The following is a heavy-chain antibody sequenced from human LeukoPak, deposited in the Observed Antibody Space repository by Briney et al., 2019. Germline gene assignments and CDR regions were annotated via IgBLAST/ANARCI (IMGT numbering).Heavy chain of an antibody. V-gene: IGHV3-7*01. D-gene: IGHD4-17*01. Sequence: GGSLRLSCAASGFTFSSYWMSWVRQAPGKGLEWVANIKQDGSEKYYVDSVKGRFAISRDNTKNSLYLQMNSLRAEDTAVYYCARDDTVTTRVGFVDWGQGTLVTVSS. CDR2: IKQDGSEK. CDR3: ARDDTVTTRVGFVD. CDR1: GFTFSSYW. J-gene: IGHJ4*02.